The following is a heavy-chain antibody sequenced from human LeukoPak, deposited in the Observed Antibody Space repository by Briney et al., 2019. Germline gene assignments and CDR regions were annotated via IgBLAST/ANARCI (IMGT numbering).Heavy chain of an antibody. D-gene: IGHD6-13*01. CDR1: GGSISSSNW. Sequence: SETLSLTSAVSGGSISSSNWWRWVRQPPGKGLEWIGEIYHSGSTNYNPSLKSRVTISVDKSKNQFSLKLSSVTAADTAVYYCARTNSSSWYFRYYYYMDVWGKGTTVTVSS. CDR2: IYHSGST. CDR3: ARTNSSSWYFRYYYYMDV. V-gene: IGHV4-4*02. J-gene: IGHJ6*03.